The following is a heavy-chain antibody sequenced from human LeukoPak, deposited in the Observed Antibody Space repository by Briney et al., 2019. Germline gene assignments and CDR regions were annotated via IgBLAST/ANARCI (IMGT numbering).Heavy chain of an antibody. V-gene: IGHV1-46*01. J-gene: IGHJ5*02. CDR2: INPSGGST. D-gene: IGHD2-2*02. CDR1: GYTFTSYY. CDR3: ARGLGYCSSTSCYMGRGNWFDP. Sequence: ASVKVSCKASGYTFTSYYMHWVRQAPGQGLEWMGIINPSGGSTNYAQKFQGRVTITADKSTSTAYMELSSLRSEDTAVYYCARGLGYCSSTSCYMGRGNWFDPWGQGTLVTVSS.